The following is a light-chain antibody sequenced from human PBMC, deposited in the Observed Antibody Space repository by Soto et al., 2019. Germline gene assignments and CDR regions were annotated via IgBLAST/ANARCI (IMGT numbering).Light chain of an antibody. CDR2: DAS. Sequence: EIVLTQSPGTLSLSPGERATLSCRASQTVSSSYLAWYQQKPGQAPRLLIYDASSRATGIPDRFTGSGSGTDFTLTISSLEPEDFEFYYCQQYGSSPLTLGGGTKVDIK. CDR3: QQYGSSPLT. CDR1: QTVSSSY. V-gene: IGKV3-20*01. J-gene: IGKJ4*01.